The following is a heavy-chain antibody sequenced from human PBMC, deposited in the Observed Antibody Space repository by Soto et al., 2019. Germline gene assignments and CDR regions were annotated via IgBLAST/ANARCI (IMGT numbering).Heavy chain of an antibody. D-gene: IGHD3-16*01. CDR2: ISYDGSNK. Sequence: QVQLVESGGXVXXPXRSLRLSCAASGFTFSSYAMHWVRQAPGKGLEWVAVISYDGSNKYYADSVKGRFTISRDNSKNTLYLQMNSLRAEDTAVYYCARAYEGDYFDYWGQGTLVTVSS. J-gene: IGHJ4*02. CDR1: GFTFSSYA. CDR3: ARAYEGDYFDY. V-gene: IGHV3-30-3*01.